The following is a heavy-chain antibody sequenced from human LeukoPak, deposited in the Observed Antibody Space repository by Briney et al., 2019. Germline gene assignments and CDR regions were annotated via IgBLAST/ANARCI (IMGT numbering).Heavy chain of an antibody. V-gene: IGHV5-51*01. CDR2: IYPGDSDT. CDR1: GYSFTSYW. J-gene: IGHJ4*02. D-gene: IGHD5-18*01. CDR3: ARQERIQLWLPDY. Sequence: GESLKISCKGSGYSFTSYWIGWVRQMPGKGLEWMGIIYPGDSDTRYSTSFQGQVTISADKSISTAYLQWSSLKASDTAMYYCARQERIQLWLPDYWGQGTLVTVSS.